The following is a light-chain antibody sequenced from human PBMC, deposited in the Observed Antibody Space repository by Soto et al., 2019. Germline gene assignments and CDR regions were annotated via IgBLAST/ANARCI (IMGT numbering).Light chain of an antibody. CDR2: GAS. V-gene: IGKV3-15*01. Sequence: EVVMTQSPSTLSGSPGERVTLSCGASQSVRSNLAWYQQKPGQSPRLLIYGASTRATGIPARFSGSGYGTEFNLAISSLQSEDFAVYYCQQYNNWPRTFGQGTKVDIK. J-gene: IGKJ1*01. CDR3: QQYNNWPRT. CDR1: QSVRSN.